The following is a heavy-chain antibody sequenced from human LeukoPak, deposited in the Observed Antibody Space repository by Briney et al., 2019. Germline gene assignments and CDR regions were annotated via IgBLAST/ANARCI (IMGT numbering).Heavy chain of an antibody. V-gene: IGHV3-11*01. CDR2: ISSSGITI. Sequence: NPGGSLRLSCAASGFTFSDYYMSWIRQAPGKGLEWVSHISSSGITIYYADSVKGRFTISRDNAKKSLYLQMNSLRDEDTAVYYCARYPLYGSGSYYTDYWGQGTLVTVSS. D-gene: IGHD3-10*01. J-gene: IGHJ4*02. CDR1: GFTFSDYY. CDR3: ARYPLYGSGSYYTDY.